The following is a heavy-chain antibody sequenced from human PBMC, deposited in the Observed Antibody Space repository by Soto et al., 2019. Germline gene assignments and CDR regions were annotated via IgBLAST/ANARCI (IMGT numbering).Heavy chain of an antibody. J-gene: IGHJ4*02. Sequence: PSASLSLTCSVSGDSISSGNWWTWFRQTLQRGLEYIGEIFHDGTANYYPTFERRVAISVDTSKNQFSLKLTSVTAADTAIYFCARLVYDTRLNYLYFDFWGQGSLVTVS. V-gene: IGHV4-4*02. CDR3: ARLVYDTRLNYLYFDF. CDR1: GDSISSGNW. CDR2: IFHDGTA. D-gene: IGHD3-22*01.